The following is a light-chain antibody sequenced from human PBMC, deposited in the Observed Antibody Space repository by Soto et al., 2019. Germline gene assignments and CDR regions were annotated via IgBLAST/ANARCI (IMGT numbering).Light chain of an antibody. J-gene: IGKJ1*01. CDR3: QQSSSFPWT. CDR1: QSISGY. CDR2: AAA. Sequence: IQLSLYLPTLYGALGDRCNITCRASQSISGYLNWYQQKEGRAPHLLIYAAATLQGGVPSRFSGSGSGTDFTLTISSLQPEDVATYNCQQSSSFPWTFGQGPKVDIK. V-gene: IGKV1-39*01.